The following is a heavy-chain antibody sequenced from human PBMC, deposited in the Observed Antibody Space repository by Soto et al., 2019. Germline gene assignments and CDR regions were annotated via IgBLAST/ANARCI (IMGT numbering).Heavy chain of an antibody. CDR2: IYYSGST. CDR3: ARDTQRGYSGYFDS. V-gene: IGHV4-31*01. J-gene: IGHJ4*02. D-gene: IGHD5-12*01. CDR1: GGSLSSGGYY. Sequence: QVQLQESGPGLVKPSQTLSLSCTVSGGSLSSGGYYWSWIRQHPGKGLEWIGFIYYSGSTYYNPSLQSPVTISVATSQNQFSLKLSSVTAADTAVYYCARDTQRGYSGYFDSWGQGTLVTVSS.